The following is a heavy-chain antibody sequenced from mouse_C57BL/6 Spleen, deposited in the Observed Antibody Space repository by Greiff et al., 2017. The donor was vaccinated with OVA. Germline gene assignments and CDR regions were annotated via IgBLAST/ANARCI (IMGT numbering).Heavy chain of an antibody. CDR1: GFTFTSYC. J-gene: IGHJ2*01. CDR3: AIYGVTRLFDY. Sequence: VQLQQPGAELVKPGASVKLSCTASGFTFTSYCMHWVKQRPGQGLEWIGMLHPNSGSTNYTAKFKSKATLTADKSSNTAYMQLSSLTSEDAAVYYCAIYGVTRLFDYWGQGTTVTVSS. V-gene: IGHV1-64*01. D-gene: IGHD2-2*01. CDR2: LHPNSGST.